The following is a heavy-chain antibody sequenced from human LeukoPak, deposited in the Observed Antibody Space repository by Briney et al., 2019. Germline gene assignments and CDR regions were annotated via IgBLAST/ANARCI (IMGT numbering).Heavy chain of an antibody. V-gene: IGHV3-21*01. Sequence: PGGSLRLSCAASGFTFSSYAMSWVRQAPGKGLEWVSSISSSSSYIYYADSVKGRFTISRDNAKNSLYLQMNSLRAEDTAVYYCARYRGDYGSTEDAFDIWGQGTMVTVSS. CDR1: GFTFSSYA. CDR3: ARYRGDYGSTEDAFDI. D-gene: IGHD3-10*01. CDR2: ISSSSSYI. J-gene: IGHJ3*02.